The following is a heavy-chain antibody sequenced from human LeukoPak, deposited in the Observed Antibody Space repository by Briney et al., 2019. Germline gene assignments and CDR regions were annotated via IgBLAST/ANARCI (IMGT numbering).Heavy chain of an antibody. D-gene: IGHD3-10*01. J-gene: IGHJ3*02. V-gene: IGHV1-2*02. CDR1: GYTFTGYY. CDR3: AVVRGVRAFDI. CDR2: INPNSGGT. Sequence: GASVKVSCKASGYTFTGYYMRWVRQAPGQGLEWMGWINPNSGGTNYAQRFQGRVTMTRDTSISTAYMELSRPRSDDTAVYYCAVVRGVRAFDIWGQGTMVTVSS.